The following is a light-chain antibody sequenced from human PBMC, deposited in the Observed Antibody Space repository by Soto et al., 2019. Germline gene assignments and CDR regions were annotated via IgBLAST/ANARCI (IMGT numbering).Light chain of an antibody. Sequence: DIVMTQSPASLAVSLGERATINCKCSRRGLYISNNKNYLACSKHMAGLPPKLPIYWPSTRESGVPDRFSGSVSRTDFTLTISSLQAEDVAVYYCQQYYSTPLTFGGGTKVDIK. V-gene: IGKV4-1*01. CDR3: QQYYSTPLT. CDR1: RRGLYISNNKNY. J-gene: IGKJ4*02. CDR2: WPS.